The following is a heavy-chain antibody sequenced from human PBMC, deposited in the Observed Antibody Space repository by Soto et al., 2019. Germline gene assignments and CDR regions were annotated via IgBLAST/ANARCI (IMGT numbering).Heavy chain of an antibody. J-gene: IGHJ6*02. Sequence: GGSLSLSCAASGFTFSSYAMSWVRQAPGKGLGWVSAISGSGGSTYYADSVKGRFTISRDNSKNTLYLQMNSLRAEDTAVYYCAKTRGWSPHYGMDVWGQGTTVTVSS. CDR2: ISGSGGST. CDR3: AKTRGWSPHYGMDV. V-gene: IGHV3-23*01. D-gene: IGHD2-15*01. CDR1: GFTFSSYA.